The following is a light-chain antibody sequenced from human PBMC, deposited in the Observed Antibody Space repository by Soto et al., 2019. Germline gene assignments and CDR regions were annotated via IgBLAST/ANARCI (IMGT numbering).Light chain of an antibody. J-gene: IGKJ1*01. CDR2: KAS. CDR3: HQYNGFPRT. CDR1: QSLSSW. V-gene: IGKV1-5*03. Sequence: DIQMTQSPSTLSTSVGDRVTITCRASQSLSSWLAWYQQKPGKAPELPIYKASSLQSGVPSRFSGSGSGTEFTLTITSLQPDDFATYYCHQYNGFPRTFGQGTKVDIK.